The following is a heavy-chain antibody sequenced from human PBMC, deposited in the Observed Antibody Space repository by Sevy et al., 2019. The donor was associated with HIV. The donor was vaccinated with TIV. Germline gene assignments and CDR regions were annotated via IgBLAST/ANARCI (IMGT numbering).Heavy chain of an antibody. CDR1: GFTVSSNY. Sequence: GGSLRLSCAASGFTVSSNYMSWVRQAPGKGLEWVSVIYSGGSTYYADSVKGRFTISRDNSKNTQYLQMNSLRAEDTAVYYCASIGRDGYNYYFDYWGQGTLVTVSS. V-gene: IGHV3-53*01. CDR2: IYSGGST. D-gene: IGHD5-12*01. J-gene: IGHJ4*02. CDR3: ASIGRDGYNYYFDY.